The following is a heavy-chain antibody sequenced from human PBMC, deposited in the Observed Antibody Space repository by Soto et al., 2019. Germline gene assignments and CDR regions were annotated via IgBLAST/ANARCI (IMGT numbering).Heavy chain of an antibody. V-gene: IGHV4-31*03. D-gene: IGHD1-26*01. CDR2: ISYSVNT. CDR3: GRTSGSYDSNWFDP. Sequence: QVQLQESGPGLVKPSQTLSLTCTVSGGSISSGGYYWSWIRQHPGKGPEWIGYISYSVNTYYNPSLESRVAISLDTSKNHCSLILSSVTAADKAVYYCGRTSGSYDSNWFDPWGQGPLVIVS. CDR1: GGSISSGGYY. J-gene: IGHJ5*02.